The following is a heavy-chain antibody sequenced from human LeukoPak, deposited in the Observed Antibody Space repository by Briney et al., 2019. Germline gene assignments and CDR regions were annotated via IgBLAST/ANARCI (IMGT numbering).Heavy chain of an antibody. V-gene: IGHV4-39*01. CDR2: FYYSGTT. J-gene: IGHJ4*02. CDR3: ARLRLFGESHDC. D-gene: IGHD3-10*02. Sequence: ILSFYYSGTTYYLPSLKSRVTISVDTSKNQFSLKLSTVTAADTAVYYCARLRLFGESHDCWGQGTLVTVSS.